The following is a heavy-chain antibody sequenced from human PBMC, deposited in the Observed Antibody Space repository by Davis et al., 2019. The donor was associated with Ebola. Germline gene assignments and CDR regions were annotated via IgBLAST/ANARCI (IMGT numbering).Heavy chain of an antibody. Sequence: PGGSLRLSCAASGFTFSSYSMNWVRQAPGKGLEWVSSISSSSSYIYYADSVKGRFTISRDNAKNSLYLQMNSLRAEDTAVYYCAKSLRVPAAIVYWGQGTLVTVSS. J-gene: IGHJ4*02. V-gene: IGHV3-21*01. CDR2: ISSSSSYI. CDR1: GFTFSSYS. CDR3: AKSLRVPAAIVY. D-gene: IGHD2-2*01.